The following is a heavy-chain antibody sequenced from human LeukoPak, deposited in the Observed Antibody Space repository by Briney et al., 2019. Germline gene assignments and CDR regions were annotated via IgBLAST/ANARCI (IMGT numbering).Heavy chain of an antibody. CDR3: ARIPGDLIDYYDSSGNRDFGYFDY. V-gene: IGHV4-38-2*02. CDR2: IYHSGST. CDR1: GYSISSGYY. D-gene: IGHD3-22*01. J-gene: IGHJ4*02. Sequence: SETLSLTCTVSGYSISSGYYWGWIRQPPGKGLEWIGSIYHSGSTYYNPSLKSRVTISVDTSKNQFTLKLSSVTAADTAVYYCARIPGDLIDYYDSSGNRDFGYFDYRGQGTLVTVSS.